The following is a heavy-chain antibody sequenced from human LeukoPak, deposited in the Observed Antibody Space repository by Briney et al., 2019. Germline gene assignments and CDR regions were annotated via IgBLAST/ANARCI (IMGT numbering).Heavy chain of an antibody. J-gene: IGHJ3*02. CDR1: GGTFISYA. V-gene: IGHV1-69*04. CDR2: IIPILGIA. CDR3: AQTTVTKSDAFDI. Sequence: VASVTVSFKASGGTFISYAISWVRQAPGQGLEWMGRIIPILGIANYAQKFQGRVTITADKSTSTAYMELSSLRSEDTAVYYCAQTTVTKSDAFDIWGQGTMVTVSS. D-gene: IGHD4-17*01.